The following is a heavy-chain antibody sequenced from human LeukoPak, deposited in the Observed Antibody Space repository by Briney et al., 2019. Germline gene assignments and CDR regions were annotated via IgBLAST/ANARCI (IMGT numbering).Heavy chain of an antibody. CDR1: GGSISSGGYF. CDR2: IHYSGST. V-gene: IGHV4-31*03. Sequence: SETLSLTCTVSGGSISSGGYFWTWIRQHPGKGLEWIGYIHYSGSTYYNPSLKSRVSISVDTSNNQFSLKLSSVTAADTAVYYCARDSGNYCFDYWGQGTLVSASS. J-gene: IGHJ4*02. CDR3: ARDSGNYCFDY. D-gene: IGHD1-26*01.